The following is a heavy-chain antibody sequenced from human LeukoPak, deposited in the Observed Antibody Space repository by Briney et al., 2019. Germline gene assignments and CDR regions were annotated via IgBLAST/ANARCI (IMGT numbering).Heavy chain of an antibody. J-gene: IGHJ3*01. CDR1: HN. CDR2: VDYVGTT. V-gene: IGHV4-59*11. D-gene: IGHD4/OR15-4a*01. Sequence: HNWSWIRQPPGRGLEWVGYVDYVGTTNYNPSLKSRVTISVDTSKNQHSLELSSVTPADTAVYYCARVGGLTEDFDVWGQGTMVIVSS. CDR3: ARVGGLTEDFDV.